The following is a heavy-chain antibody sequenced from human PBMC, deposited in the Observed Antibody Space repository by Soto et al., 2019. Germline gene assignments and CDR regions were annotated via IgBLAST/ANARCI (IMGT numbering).Heavy chain of an antibody. CDR3: ARGVLLRWLQFSRGFDY. J-gene: IGHJ4*02. Sequence: QVQLVQSGAEVKKPGASVKVSCKASGYTFTGYYMHWVRQAPGQGLEWMGWINPNSGGTNYAQKFQSLVTINRDKSISTAYMDLSRVRSDDTAVYYFARGVLLRWLQFSRGFDYWGQGTLVTVSS. CDR2: INPNSGGT. CDR1: GYTFTGYY. D-gene: IGHD5-12*01. V-gene: IGHV1-2*04.